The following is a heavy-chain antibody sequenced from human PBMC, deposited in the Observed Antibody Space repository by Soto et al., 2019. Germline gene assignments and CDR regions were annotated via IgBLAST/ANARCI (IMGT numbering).Heavy chain of an antibody. J-gene: IGHJ4*02. CDR3: ARSPLRYCTNGVCQRGYYFDY. V-gene: IGHV4-34*01. Sequence: PSETLSLTCAVYGGSFSGYYWSWIRQPPGKGLEWMGEINHSGSTNYNPSLKSRGTISADTSKNQFSLKLSSVTAADTAVYYCARSPLRYCTNGVCQRGYYFDYWGQGTLVTVSS. CDR1: GGSFSGYY. D-gene: IGHD2-8*01. CDR2: INHSGST.